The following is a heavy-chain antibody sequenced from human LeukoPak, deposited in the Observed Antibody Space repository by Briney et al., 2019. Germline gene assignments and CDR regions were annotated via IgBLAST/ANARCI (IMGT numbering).Heavy chain of an antibody. CDR2: ISSNGGST. V-gene: IGHV3-64*01. CDR1: GFTFSSYA. J-gene: IGHJ4*02. Sequence: GGSLRLSCAASGFTFSSYAMHCVRQAPGNGLEYVSAISSNGGSTYYANSVKGRFTISRDNSKNTLYLQMGSLRAEDMAVYYCARVARKDYDFWSGYYSYYFDYWGQGTLVTVSS. D-gene: IGHD3-3*01. CDR3: ARVARKDYDFWSGYYSYYFDY.